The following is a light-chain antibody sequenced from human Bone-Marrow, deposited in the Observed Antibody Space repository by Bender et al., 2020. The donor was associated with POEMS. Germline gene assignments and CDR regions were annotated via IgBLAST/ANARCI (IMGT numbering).Light chain of an antibody. CDR1: SSDVGAYNY. J-gene: IGLJ3*02. V-gene: IGLV2-8*01. CDR2: DVS. CDR3: AVWDDSLNGWV. Sequence: QSALTQPPSASGSPGQSVTISCTGTSSDVGAYNYVTWYQLHPGKAPKLMIYDVSHRPSGVSNRFSGSKSGNTASLTISGLQSEDEADYYCAVWDDSLNGWVFGGGTKLTVL.